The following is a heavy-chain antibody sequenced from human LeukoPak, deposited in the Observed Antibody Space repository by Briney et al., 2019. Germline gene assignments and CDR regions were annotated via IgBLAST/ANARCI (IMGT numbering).Heavy chain of an antibody. CDR2: INSDESST. V-gene: IGHV3-74*01. D-gene: IGHD1-1*01. CDR3: ARGTDLFDQ. Sequence: GGSLRLSCPASGFTFSIYWMHWVRQAPGKGLVWVSRINSDESSTTYADSVKGRFTISRDNAKNTLYLQMNSLRAEDTAVYYCARGTDLFDQWGQGTLVTVSS. CDR1: GFTFSIYW. J-gene: IGHJ4*02.